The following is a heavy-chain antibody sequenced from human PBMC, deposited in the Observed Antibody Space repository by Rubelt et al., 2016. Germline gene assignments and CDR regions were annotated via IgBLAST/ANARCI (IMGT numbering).Heavy chain of an antibody. D-gene: IGHD3-10*01. J-gene: IGHJ6*02. CDR3: AKDPNNYGAGRMDV. CDR2: ISGSGGST. Sequence: PGGSLRLSCAASGFTFSTYGMTWVRQAPGKGLEWVSAISGSGGSTYYADSVKGWFTISRDNSKNTLYLQMNSLRAEDTAVYYCAKDPNNYGAGRMDVWGQGTTVTVSS. V-gene: IGHV3-23*01. CDR1: GFTFSTYG.